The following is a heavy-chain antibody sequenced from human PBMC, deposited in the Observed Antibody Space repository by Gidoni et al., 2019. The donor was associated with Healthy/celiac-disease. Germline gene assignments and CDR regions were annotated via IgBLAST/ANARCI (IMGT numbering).Heavy chain of an antibody. CDR2: IYYRGST. Sequence: QLQLQESGPGLVKPSETLSLTCTVSGGSISSSSYSWGWIRQPPGKGLKRIGSIYYRGSTYYNPSLKSRVTISVDTSKNQFSLRRSSVTAADTAVYYCARQDRRRGYSYGYSPPDYWGQGTLVTVSS. V-gene: IGHV4-39*01. CDR3: ARQDRRRGYSYGYSPPDY. D-gene: IGHD5-18*01. CDR1: GGSISSSSYS. J-gene: IGHJ4*02.